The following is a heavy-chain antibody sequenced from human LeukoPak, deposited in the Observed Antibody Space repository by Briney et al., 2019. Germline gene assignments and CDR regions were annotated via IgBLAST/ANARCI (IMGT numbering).Heavy chain of an antibody. J-gene: IGHJ4*02. V-gene: IGHV5-51*01. CDR3: ARRYCSSTSCSPFDY. CDR1: GYSFTSHW. CDR2: IYPGDSDT. D-gene: IGHD2-2*01. Sequence: GESLKISCKGSGYSFTSHWIGWVRQMPGKGLEWMGIIYPGDSDTRYSPSFQGQVTISADKSISTAYLQWSSLKASDTAMYYCARRYCSSTSCSPFDYWGQGTLVTVSS.